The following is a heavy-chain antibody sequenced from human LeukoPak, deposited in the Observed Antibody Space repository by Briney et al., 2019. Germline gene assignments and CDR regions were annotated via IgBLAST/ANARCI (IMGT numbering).Heavy chain of an antibody. Sequence: GGSLRLSCAASGFTFSSYATSWVRQAPGKGLEWVSAISGSGGSTYYADSVKGRFTISRDNSKNTLYLQMNSLRAEDTAVYYCAKHMSEGYYDSSGEADYWGQGTLVTVSS. CDR3: AKHMSEGYYDSSGEADY. CDR2: ISGSGGST. J-gene: IGHJ4*02. CDR1: GFTFSSYA. V-gene: IGHV3-23*01. D-gene: IGHD3-22*01.